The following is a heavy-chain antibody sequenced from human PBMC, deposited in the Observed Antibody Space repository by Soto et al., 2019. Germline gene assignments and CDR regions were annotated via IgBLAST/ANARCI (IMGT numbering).Heavy chain of an antibody. Sequence: ASVKVSCKASGYTFTSYGISWVRQAPGQGLEWMGWISAYNGNTNYAQKLQGRVTMTTDTSTSTAYMELGSLRSDDTAVYYCARPYCSSTSCYRGLYYFDYWGQGTLVTVSS. CDR1: GYTFTSYG. J-gene: IGHJ4*02. V-gene: IGHV1-18*01. D-gene: IGHD2-2*01. CDR3: ARPYCSSTSCYRGLYYFDY. CDR2: ISAYNGNT.